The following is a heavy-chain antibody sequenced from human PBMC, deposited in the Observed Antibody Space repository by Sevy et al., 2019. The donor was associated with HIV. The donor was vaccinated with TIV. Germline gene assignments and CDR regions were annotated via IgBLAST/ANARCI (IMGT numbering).Heavy chain of an antibody. V-gene: IGHV4-30-4*01. CDR2: IYYSGST. D-gene: IGHD4-17*01. CDR1: GGSISSGDYY. CDR3: ARWSYGDYVTYFDY. Sequence: SETLSLTCTVSGGSISSGDYYWSWIRQPPGKGLEWIGCIYYSGSTYYNPSLKSRVTMSVDTSKNNFALKLTSVTAADTAVYCCARWSYGDYVTYFDYWGQGTLVTVSS. J-gene: IGHJ4*02.